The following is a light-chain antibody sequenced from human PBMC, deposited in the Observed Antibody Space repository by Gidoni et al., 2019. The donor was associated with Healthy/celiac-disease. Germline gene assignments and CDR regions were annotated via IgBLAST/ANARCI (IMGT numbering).Light chain of an antibody. CDR1: SSNIGSNT. J-gene: IGLJ3*02. CDR3: AAWDDSLNGWV. Sequence: VLTQPPSASGTPGQRVTISCSGSSSNIGSNTVNWYQQLPGTAPKLLIYSNNQRPSGVPDRFSGSKSGTSASLAISGLQSEDEADYYCAAWDDSLNGWVFGGGTKLTVL. CDR2: SNN. V-gene: IGLV1-44*01.